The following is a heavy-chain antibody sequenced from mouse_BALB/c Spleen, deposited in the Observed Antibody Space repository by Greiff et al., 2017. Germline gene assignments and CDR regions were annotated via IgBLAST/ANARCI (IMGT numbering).Heavy chain of an antibody. CDR2: ISYSGST. CDR3: ARSEPYAMDY. CDR1: GDSITSCY. V-gene: IGHV3-8*02. J-gene: IGHJ4*01. Sequence: DVMLVESGPSLVKPSQTLSLTCSVTGDSITSCYWNWIRKFPGNKLEYMGYISYSGSTYYNPSLKSRISITRDTSKNQYYLQLNSVTTEDTATYYCARSEPYAMDYWGQGTSVTVSS.